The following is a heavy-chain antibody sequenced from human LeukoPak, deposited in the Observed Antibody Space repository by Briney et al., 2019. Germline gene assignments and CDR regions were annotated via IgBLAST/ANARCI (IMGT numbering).Heavy chain of an antibody. CDR2: FDPEDGET. D-gene: IGHD2/OR15-2a*01. CDR1: GYTLTELS. J-gene: IGHJ3*02. V-gene: IGHV1-24*01. Sequence: ASVKVSCKVSGYTLTELSMHWVRQAPGKGLEWMGGFDPEDGETIYAQKFQDRVTMTEDTSTDTAYMELSSLRSEDTAVYYCARNLVSFDAFDIWGQGTMVTVSS. CDR3: ARNLVSFDAFDI.